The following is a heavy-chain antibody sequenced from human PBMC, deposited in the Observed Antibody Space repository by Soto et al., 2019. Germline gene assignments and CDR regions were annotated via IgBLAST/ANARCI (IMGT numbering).Heavy chain of an antibody. Sequence: QVQLVQSGAEVKKAGASVKVSCKASGYTFIAYYIHWVRQAPGQGLEWMGWINPDSGATNYAQKFQGRDTMTSDTSISAASMELSRLRSDDTAVYYCARDRGSGWYDNFDYWGQGTLVTVSS. D-gene: IGHD6-19*01. CDR3: ARDRGSGWYDNFDY. CDR2: INPDSGAT. V-gene: IGHV1-2*02. CDR1: GYTFIAYY. J-gene: IGHJ4*02.